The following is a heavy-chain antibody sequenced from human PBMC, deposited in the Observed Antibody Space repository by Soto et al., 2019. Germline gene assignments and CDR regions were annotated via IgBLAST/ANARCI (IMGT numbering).Heavy chain of an antibody. J-gene: IGHJ5*02. CDR2: ISSSGSTI. CDR1: GFTFSSYE. Sequence: EVQLVESGGGLVQPGGSLRLSCAASGFTFSSYEMNWVRQAPGKGLEWVSYISSSGSTIYYADSVKGRFTISRDNAKNSLYLQMSSLRAEYTAVYYCAREDCSSTSWPYVFDPWGQGTLVTVSS. CDR3: AREDCSSTSWPYVFDP. D-gene: IGHD2-2*01. V-gene: IGHV3-48*03.